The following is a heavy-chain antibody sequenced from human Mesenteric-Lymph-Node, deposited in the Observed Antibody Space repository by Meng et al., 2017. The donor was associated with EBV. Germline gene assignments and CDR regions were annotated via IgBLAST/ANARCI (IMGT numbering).Heavy chain of an antibody. CDR3: ARGGYYYDSSGQLDY. Sequence: QVQLQPWGAGLLKPSETLSLTCAVYGGSFSGYYWSWIRQPPGKGLEWVGEINYFGSANYNPSLESRVTISVDTSKNQFSLKLSSVTAADTAVYYCARGGYYYDSSGQLDYWGQGTLVTVSS. D-gene: IGHD3-22*01. CDR1: GGSFSGYY. CDR2: INYFGSA. V-gene: IGHV4-34*01. J-gene: IGHJ4*02.